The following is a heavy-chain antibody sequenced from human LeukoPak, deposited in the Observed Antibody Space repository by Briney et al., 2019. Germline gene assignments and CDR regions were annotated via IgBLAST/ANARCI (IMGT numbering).Heavy chain of an antibody. CDR2: IYYSGST. CDR1: GGSISSGGYY. V-gene: IGHV4-61*08. Sequence: TSQTLSLTCTVSGGSISSGGYYWSWIRQPPGKGLEWIGYIYYSGSTNYNPSLKSRVTISVDTSKNQFSLKLSSVTAADTAVYYCAREGSYYGTEFDYWGQGTLVTVSS. J-gene: IGHJ4*02. CDR3: AREGSYYGTEFDY. D-gene: IGHD1-26*01.